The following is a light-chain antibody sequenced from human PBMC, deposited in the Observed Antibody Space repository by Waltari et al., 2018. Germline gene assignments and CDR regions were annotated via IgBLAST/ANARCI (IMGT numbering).Light chain of an antibody. CDR1: ALGNKY. J-gene: IGLJ2*01. Sequence: SFALTPAPSLSVSPGQPATIACSGDALGNKYVCWYQQKPGQSPVLVIFEDEKRPSGIPERFSASNSGNTALLTITGVQALDEAAYYCQTWDTNTVVFGGGTKLTVL. CDR2: EDE. V-gene: IGLV3-1*01. CDR3: QTWDTNTVV.